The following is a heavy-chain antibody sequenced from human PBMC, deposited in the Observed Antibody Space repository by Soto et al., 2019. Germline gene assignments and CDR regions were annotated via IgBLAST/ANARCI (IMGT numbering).Heavy chain of an antibody. V-gene: IGHV3-7*01. Sequence: EVQLVESGGGLVQPGGSLRLSCAASGFSLSSYWISWVRQAPGKGLEWVANMNQDGSESDYVGSVKGRFTFTRDNAKTSLSLQMISLRAEDTAVYYCARLSTSAGRRDLACWGQGTLVTVSS. CDR1: GFSLSSYW. J-gene: IGHJ4*02. CDR2: MNQDGSES. CDR3: ARLSTSAGRRDLAC.